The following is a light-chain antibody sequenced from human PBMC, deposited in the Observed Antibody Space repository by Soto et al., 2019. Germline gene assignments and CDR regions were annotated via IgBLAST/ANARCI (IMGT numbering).Light chain of an antibody. CDR1: TGAVTSGHY. J-gene: IGLJ2*01. Sequence: QAVVTQEPSLTVSPGGTVTLTCGSSTGAVTSGHYPYWFQQKPGQAPRTLIYDTSNKHSWTPARFSGSLVGGKAALTLSGAQPEDAADYYCLLSYRGAREVFGGGTKLTVL. CDR2: DTS. CDR3: LLSYRGAREV. V-gene: IGLV7-46*01.